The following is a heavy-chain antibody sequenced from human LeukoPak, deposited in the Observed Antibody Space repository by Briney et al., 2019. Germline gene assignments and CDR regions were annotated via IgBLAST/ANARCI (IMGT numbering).Heavy chain of an antibody. CDR3: AKEIEYYYDSSGFLFDY. CDR1: GFILRSYA. Sequence: PGGSLRLSCVGSGFILRSYAMSWVRQAPGKGLEWVSAISGSGGSTYYADSVKGRFTISRDNSKNTLYLQMNSLRAEDTAVYYCAKEIEYYYDSSGFLFDYWGQGTLVTISS. V-gene: IGHV3-23*01. CDR2: ISGSGGST. J-gene: IGHJ4*02. D-gene: IGHD3-22*01.